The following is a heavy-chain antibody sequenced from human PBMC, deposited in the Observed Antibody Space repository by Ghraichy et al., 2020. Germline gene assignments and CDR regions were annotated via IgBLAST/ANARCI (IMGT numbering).Heavy chain of an antibody. CDR1: GGSISSSSYY. CDR3: ARQVPSDSSGWFDYFDY. D-gene: IGHD6-19*01. J-gene: IGHJ4*02. Sequence: SQTLSLTCTVSGGSISSSSYYWGWIRQPPGKGLEWIGSIYYSGSTYYNPSLKSRVTISVDTSKNQFSLKLSSVTAADTAVYYCARQVPSDSSGWFDYFDYWGQGTLVTVSS. V-gene: IGHV4-39*01. CDR2: IYYSGST.